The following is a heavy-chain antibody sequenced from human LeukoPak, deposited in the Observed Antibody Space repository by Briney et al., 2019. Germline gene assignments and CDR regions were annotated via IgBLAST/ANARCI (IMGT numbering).Heavy chain of an antibody. CDR1: GYTFTGYY. V-gene: IGHV1-46*01. D-gene: IGHD3-3*01. CDR2: INPSGGST. J-gene: IGHJ6*03. Sequence: ASVKVSCKASGYTFTGYYMHWVRQAPGQGLEWMGIINPSGGSTSYAQKFQGRVTMTRDTSTSTVYMELSSLRSEDTAVYYCARDATESYYDFWSGPKGAVHYYYYYMDVWGKGTTVTVSS. CDR3: ARDATESYYDFWSGPKGAVHYYYYYMDV.